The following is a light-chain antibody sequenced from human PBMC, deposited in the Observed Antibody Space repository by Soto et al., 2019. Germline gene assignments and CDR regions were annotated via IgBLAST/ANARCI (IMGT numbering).Light chain of an antibody. CDR3: QQYNSYST. CDR2: DAS. Sequence: DVQMTQSPSTLSASVGDRITITCRASQSISNWLAWYQQKPGKAPKLLISDASSLQSGVPSRFSGSGSRTESTITISSLQPDDFATYYCQQYNSYSTFGQGTKPEIK. V-gene: IGKV1-5*01. CDR1: QSISNW. J-gene: IGKJ2*01.